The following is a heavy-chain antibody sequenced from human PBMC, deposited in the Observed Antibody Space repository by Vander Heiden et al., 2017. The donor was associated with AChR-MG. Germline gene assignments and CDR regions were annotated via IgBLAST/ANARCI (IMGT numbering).Heavy chain of an antibody. CDR3: ARVRAEGVGLFDY. J-gene: IGHJ4*02. CDR2: IGSNGGST. Sequence: EVQLVESGEGLVQHGGSLRLPGTAPGSPFRSYAMHWVRQAPGKGLEYVSAIGSNGGSTYYADSVKGRFTISRYNSKNTLYLQMGRLRAEDMAVYYCARVRAEGVGLFDYWGQGNLVTVSS. V-gene: IGHV3-64*02. CDR1: GSPFRSYA. D-gene: IGHD3-10*01.